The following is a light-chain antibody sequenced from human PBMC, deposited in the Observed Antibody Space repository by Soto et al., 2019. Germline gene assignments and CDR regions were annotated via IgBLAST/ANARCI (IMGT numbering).Light chain of an antibody. V-gene: IGKV1-5*01. J-gene: IGKJ1*01. Sequence: DIQLTQSPPTLSASVGDRVTITCRASQSIRYYLAWYQQMPGKAPKLLIYGASSLQSGVPSRFSGSGSGTEFTLPISRLQPDDFATYFCQHHNSYSQTFGQGTKVEIK. CDR1: QSIRYY. CDR3: QHHNSYSQT. CDR2: GAS.